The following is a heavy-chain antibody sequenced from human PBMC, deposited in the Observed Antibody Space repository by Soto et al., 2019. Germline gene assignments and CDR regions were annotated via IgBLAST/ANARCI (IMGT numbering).Heavy chain of an antibody. Sequence: ASVKVSCKASGYTFTSYGISWVRQAPGQGLEWMGWISAYNGNTNYAQKLQGRVTMTTDTSTSTAYMELRSLRSDDTAVYYCARRYYDFWSGYYTGKQTRNYYYGMDVWGQGTTVTAP. CDR3: ARRYYDFWSGYYTGKQTRNYYYGMDV. J-gene: IGHJ6*02. V-gene: IGHV1-18*01. D-gene: IGHD3-3*01. CDR1: GYTFTSYG. CDR2: ISAYNGNT.